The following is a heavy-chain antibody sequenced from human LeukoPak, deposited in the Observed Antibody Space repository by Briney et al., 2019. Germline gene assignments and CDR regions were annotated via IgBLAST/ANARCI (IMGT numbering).Heavy chain of an antibody. V-gene: IGHV4-39*01. J-gene: IGHJ4*02. D-gene: IGHD6-19*01. CDR2: SYYSGST. CDR1: GGSISSVSHY. CDR3: ARHVRLGIAVAAPFDY. Sequence: SETLSLTCTVSGGSISSVSHYWGWIRQTPGKGLEWIGSSYYSGSTYYNPSLKSRVTISVDTSKNQFSLKLSSVTAAGTAVHYCARHVRLGIAVAAPFDYWGQGTLVTVSS.